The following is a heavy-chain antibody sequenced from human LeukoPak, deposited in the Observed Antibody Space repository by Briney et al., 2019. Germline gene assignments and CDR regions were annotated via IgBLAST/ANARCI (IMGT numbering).Heavy chain of an antibody. CDR3: SHKTGYSITWNWFVP. Sequence: SGPTLGDPTQTLTLTCTFAGFSLSTYGVGVGWIRQPPGKALEWLAIIYWDDDKRYSPSLKSRLTITKDTSKNQAVLSLTNMDPVDTATYYCSHKTGYSITWNWFVPRGPGTLVTVSS. CDR1: GFSLSTYGVG. CDR2: IYWDDDK. V-gene: IGHV2-5*02. J-gene: IGHJ5*02. D-gene: IGHD3-10*01.